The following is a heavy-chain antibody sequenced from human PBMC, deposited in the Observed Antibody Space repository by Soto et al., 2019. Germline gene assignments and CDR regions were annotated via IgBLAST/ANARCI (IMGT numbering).Heavy chain of an antibody. J-gene: IGHJ6*02. Sequence: SVKVSCKASGYSFTDYHIHWVRQAPGQGLEWLGRINPKSGGTSTAQKFQGWVTMTRDRSISTVYMELTRLRSDDTAVYFCARGHSTDCSNGVCSFFYNHEMDVWGQGITVTVSS. CDR2: INPKSGGT. D-gene: IGHD2-8*01. CDR1: GYSFTDYH. V-gene: IGHV1-2*04. CDR3: ARGHSTDCSNGVCSFFYNHEMDV.